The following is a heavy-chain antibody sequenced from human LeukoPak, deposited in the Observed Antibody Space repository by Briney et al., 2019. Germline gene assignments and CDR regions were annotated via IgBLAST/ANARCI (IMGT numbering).Heavy chain of an antibody. CDR2: INPSGGST. Sequence: ASVKVSCKASGYTFTGYYMHWVRQAPGQGLEWMGIINPSGGSTSYAQKFQGRVTMTRDMSTSTVYMELSSLRSEDTAVYYCAREGSGSYAKDYWGQGTLVTVSS. V-gene: IGHV1-46*01. D-gene: IGHD1-26*01. CDR1: GYTFTGYY. CDR3: AREGSGSYAKDY. J-gene: IGHJ4*02.